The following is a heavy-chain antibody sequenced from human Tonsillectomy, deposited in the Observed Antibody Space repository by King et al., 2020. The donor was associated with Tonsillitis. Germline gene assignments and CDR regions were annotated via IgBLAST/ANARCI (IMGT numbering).Heavy chain of an antibody. CDR1: GFTFSSYA. J-gene: IGHJ4*02. Sequence: VQLVESGGGLVQPGGSLRLSCAASGFTFSSYAMSWVRQAPGKGLEWVSVIYSGGSSTYYADSVKGRFTISRDNSKNTLYLKMNSLRAEDTAVYYCAKDMIKWSHIVVVTASPLDYGAQGPLVPVSS. D-gene: IGHD2-21*02. CDR2: IYSGGSST. V-gene: IGHV3-23*03. CDR3: AKDMIKWSHIVVVTASPLDY.